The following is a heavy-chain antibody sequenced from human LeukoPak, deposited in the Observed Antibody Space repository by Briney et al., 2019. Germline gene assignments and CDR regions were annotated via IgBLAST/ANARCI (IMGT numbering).Heavy chain of an antibody. CDR2: ISSSGSTI. J-gene: IGHJ4*02. D-gene: IGHD6-19*01. CDR1: GFTVSSNY. Sequence: GGSLRLSCAASGFTVSSNYMSWVRQAPGKGLEWVSYISSSGSTIYYTDSVKGRFTISRDNAKNSLYLQMNSLRAEDTAVYYCARGSSSGWYFDYWGQGTLVTVSS. V-gene: IGHV3-11*04. CDR3: ARGSSSGWYFDY.